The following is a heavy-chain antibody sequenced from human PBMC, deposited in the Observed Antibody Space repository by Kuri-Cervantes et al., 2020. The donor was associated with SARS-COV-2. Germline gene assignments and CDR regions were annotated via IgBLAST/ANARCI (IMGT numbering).Heavy chain of an antibody. Sequence: GEFLKISWAASGFTFSSSWMQWVCQAPEKGLEWVADIKCDGSEKYQVDSVKGRLTISRDNAKNSLYLQVNSLRAEDTAVYYCAKDRVRRGYSGYVILDYWGQGTLVTVSS. J-gene: IGHJ4*02. D-gene: IGHD5-12*01. V-gene: IGHV3-52*01. CDR1: GFTFSSSW. CDR3: AKDRVRRGYSGYVILDY. CDR2: IKCDGSEK.